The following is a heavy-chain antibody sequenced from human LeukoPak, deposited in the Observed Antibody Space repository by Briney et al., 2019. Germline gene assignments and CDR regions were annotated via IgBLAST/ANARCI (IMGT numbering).Heavy chain of an antibody. V-gene: IGHV4-34*01. CDR1: GGSFSGYY. J-gene: IGHJ4*02. Sequence: SETLSLTCAVYGGSFSGYYWSWIRQPPGKGLEWIGEINHSGSTNYNPSLKSRVTISVDTSKNQFSLKLSSVTAADTAVYYCARVPLWNYYGSGSPYYFDYWGQGTLVTVSS. CDR2: INHSGST. D-gene: IGHD3-10*01. CDR3: ARVPLWNYYGSGSPYYFDY.